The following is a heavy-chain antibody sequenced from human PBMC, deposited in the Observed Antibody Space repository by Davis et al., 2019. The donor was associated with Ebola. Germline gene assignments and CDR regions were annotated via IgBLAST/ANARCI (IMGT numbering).Heavy chain of an antibody. V-gene: IGHV3-43*02. D-gene: IGHD4-23*01. CDR1: GFTFDDYA. J-gene: IGHJ6*02. CDR3: AKDVDYGGYYYYYGMDV. Sequence: GESVKISCAASGFTFDDYAMHWVRQAPGKGLEWVSLISGDGGSTYYADSVKGRFTISRDNSKNSLYLQMNSLRTEDTALYYCAKDVDYGGYYYYYGMDVWGQGTTVTVSS. CDR2: ISGDGGST.